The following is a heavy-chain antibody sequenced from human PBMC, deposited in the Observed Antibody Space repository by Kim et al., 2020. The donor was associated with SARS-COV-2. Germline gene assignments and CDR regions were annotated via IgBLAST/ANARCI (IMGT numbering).Heavy chain of an antibody. CDR1: GFTVSSNY. Sequence: GWSLRLSCAASGFTVSSNYMSWVRQAPGKGLEWVSVIYSGGSTYYADSVKGRFTISRDNSKNTLYLQMNSLRAEDTAVYYCAREGGYDFWSGYYMGYWGQGTLVNVSS. CDR3: AREGGYDFWSGYYMGY. CDR2: IYSGGST. V-gene: IGHV3-53*01. D-gene: IGHD3-3*01. J-gene: IGHJ4*02.